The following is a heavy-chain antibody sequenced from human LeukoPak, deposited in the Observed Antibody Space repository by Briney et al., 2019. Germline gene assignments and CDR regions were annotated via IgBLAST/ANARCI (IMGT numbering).Heavy chain of an antibody. CDR3: ARGYYYDSSGYYYFDY. CDR1: GGTFSSYA. Sequence: SVKVSCKASGGTFSSYAISWVRQAPGQGLEWMGGIIPIFGTANYAQKFQGRVTITADESTSTAYMELSSLRSEDTAVYYCARGYYYDSSGYYYFDYWGQGTLVTVSS. D-gene: IGHD3-22*01. CDR2: IIPIFGTA. J-gene: IGHJ4*02. V-gene: IGHV1-69*13.